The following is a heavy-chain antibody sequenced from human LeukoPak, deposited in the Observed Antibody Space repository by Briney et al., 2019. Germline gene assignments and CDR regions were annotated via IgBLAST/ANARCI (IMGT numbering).Heavy chain of an antibody. J-gene: IGHJ3*02. V-gene: IGHV1-2*06. Sequence: ASVKVSCKASGYTFTGYYMHWVRQAPGQGLEWMGRINPNSGGTNYAQKFQGRVTMTRDTSISTAYMELSRLRPDDTAVYYCARELYYYDSSGYYYAFDIWGQGTMVTVSS. CDR1: GYTFTGYY. CDR3: ARELYYYDSSGYYYAFDI. CDR2: INPNSGGT. D-gene: IGHD3-22*01.